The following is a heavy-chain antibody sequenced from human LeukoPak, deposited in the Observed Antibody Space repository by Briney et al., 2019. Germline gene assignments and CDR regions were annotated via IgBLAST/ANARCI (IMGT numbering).Heavy chain of an antibody. CDR3: ARGIRKSGSRLDGDY. CDR2: INPNSGGT. CDR1: GYTFTSYY. J-gene: IGHJ4*02. V-gene: IGHV1-2*02. Sequence: ASVKVSCKASGYTFTSYYMHWMRQAPGQGLEWMGWINPNSGGTNYAQKFQGRVTMTRDTSISTAYMELSRLRSDDTAVYYCARGIRKSGSRLDGDYWGQGTLVTVSS. D-gene: IGHD1-26*01.